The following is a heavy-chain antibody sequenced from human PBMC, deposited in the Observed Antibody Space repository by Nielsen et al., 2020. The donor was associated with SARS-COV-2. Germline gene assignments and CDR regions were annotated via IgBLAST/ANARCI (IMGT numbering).Heavy chain of an antibody. CDR2: INWNGGST. D-gene: IGHD2-15*01. J-gene: IGHJ4*02. V-gene: IGHV3-20*01. CDR3: ARYYCSGGSCYPDY. Sequence: GGSLRLSCAASGFTFSSYAMSWVRQAPGKGLEWVSGINWNGGSTGYADSVKGRFTISRDNAKNSLYLQMNSLRAEDTALYHCARYYCSGGSCYPDYWGQGTLVTVSS. CDR1: GFTFSSYA.